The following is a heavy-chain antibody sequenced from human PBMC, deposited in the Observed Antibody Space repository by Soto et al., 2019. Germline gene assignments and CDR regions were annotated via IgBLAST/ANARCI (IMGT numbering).Heavy chain of an antibody. D-gene: IGHD2-2*01. J-gene: IGHJ6*02. Sequence: GGSLRLSCAASGFTFSSYGMHWVRQAPGKGLEWVAVIWYDGSNKYYADSVKGRFTISRDNSKNTLYLQMNSLRAEDTAVYYCATSYCSSTSCYYYYGMDVWGQGTTVTVSS. CDR2: IWYDGSNK. CDR1: GFTFSSYG. CDR3: ATSYCSSTSCYYYYGMDV. V-gene: IGHV3-33*01.